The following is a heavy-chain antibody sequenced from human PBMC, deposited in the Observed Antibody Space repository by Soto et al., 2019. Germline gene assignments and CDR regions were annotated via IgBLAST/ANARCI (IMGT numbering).Heavy chain of an antibody. CDR1: GFTFSSYS. V-gene: IGHV3-23*01. CDR2: FRGSGDDSTT. J-gene: IGHJ4*01. D-gene: IGHD2-15*01. Sequence: GGSLRLSCAASGFTFSSYSMSWVRQAPGKGLEWVSGFRGSGDDSTTYYADSVKGRFTISRDNSKNMLFLQMNSLRVEDTAVYYCVSLVSAHFDSWGQGTLVTVS. CDR3: VSLVSAHFDS.